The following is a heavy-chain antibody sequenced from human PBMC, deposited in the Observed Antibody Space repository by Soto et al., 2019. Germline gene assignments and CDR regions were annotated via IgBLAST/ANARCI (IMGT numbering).Heavy chain of an antibody. CDR3: ARVQVAYSYVKGHYYYYMDV. D-gene: IGHD5-18*01. CDR1: GYTFTSYD. Sequence: ASVKVSCKASGYTFTSYDINWVRQATGQGLEWMGWMNPNSGNTGYAQKFQGRVTISVDTSKNQFSLKLSSVTAADTAVYYCARVQVAYSYVKGHYYYYMDVWGKGTTVTVS. V-gene: IGHV1-8*01. CDR2: MNPNSGNT. J-gene: IGHJ6*03.